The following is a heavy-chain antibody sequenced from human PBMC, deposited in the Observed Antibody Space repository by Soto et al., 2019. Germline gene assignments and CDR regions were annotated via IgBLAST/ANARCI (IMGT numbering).Heavy chain of an antibody. J-gene: IGHJ4*02. D-gene: IGHD4-17*01. CDR1: GITISNYP. V-gene: IGHV3-23*04. Sequence: EVRLVESGGGLVPPGGSLRRSCAASGITISNYPMSWVSQAQGKWLDWVSGISGSGDTTYYADSAKGRFTISKDISKNSLFLQLDSLRVEDSAVYFCVKDDGCDPSTAPHWGQGTLVTVSP. CDR3: VKDDGCDPSTAPH. CDR2: ISGSGDTT.